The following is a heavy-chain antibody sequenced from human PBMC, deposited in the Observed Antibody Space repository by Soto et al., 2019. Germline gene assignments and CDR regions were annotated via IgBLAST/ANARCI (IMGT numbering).Heavy chain of an antibody. CDR3: AKGARGSSSRRYYFDY. CDR1: GFTFSSYA. J-gene: IGHJ4*02. CDR2: ISGSGGST. Sequence: EVQLLESGGGLVQPGGSLRLSCAASGFTFSSYAMSWVRQAPGKGLEWVSAISGSGGSTYYADSVKGRFTISRDNSKNTLYLQMNSLRAEDTAVYYCAKGARGSSSRRYYFDYWGQGPLVTVAS. V-gene: IGHV3-23*01. D-gene: IGHD6-6*01.